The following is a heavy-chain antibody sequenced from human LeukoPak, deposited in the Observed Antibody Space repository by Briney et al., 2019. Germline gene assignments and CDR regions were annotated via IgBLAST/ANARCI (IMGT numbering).Heavy chain of an antibody. J-gene: IGHJ4*02. Sequence: PGGSLRLSCAASGFTFSSYWMHWVRQAPGKGLVWVSRINSDGSSTSYADSVKGRFTISRDDSKNTLYLQMNSLRAEDTAVYYCARLAYSDVHYFDYWGQGTLVTVSS. V-gene: IGHV3-74*01. CDR1: GFTFSSYW. D-gene: IGHD3-10*02. CDR2: INSDGSST. CDR3: ARLAYSDVHYFDY.